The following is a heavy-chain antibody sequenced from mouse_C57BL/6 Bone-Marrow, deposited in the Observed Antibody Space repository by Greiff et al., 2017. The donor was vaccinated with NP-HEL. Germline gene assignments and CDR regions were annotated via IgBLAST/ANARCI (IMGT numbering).Heavy chain of an antibody. J-gene: IGHJ2*01. V-gene: IGHV1-64*01. Sequence: QVQLQQPGAELVKPGASVKLSCKASGYTFTSYWMHWVKQRPGQGLEWIGMIHPNSGSTNYNEKFKSQATLTVDKSSSTAYMQLSSLTSEDSAVYYCARTRNMVATPDYWGQGTTLTVSS. CDR1: GYTFTSYW. D-gene: IGHD1-1*02. CDR2: IHPNSGST. CDR3: ARTRNMVATPDY.